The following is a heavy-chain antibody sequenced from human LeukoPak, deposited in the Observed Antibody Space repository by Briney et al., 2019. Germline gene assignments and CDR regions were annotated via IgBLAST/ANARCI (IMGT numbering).Heavy chain of an antibody. CDR2: IKQDGSEK. D-gene: IGHD6-13*01. CDR3: VRVGSSFDY. Sequence: GRCLRLSRAVSGFTPSSHWMSWVPEAPGTGLEWVDNIKQDGSEKYYVGSVKGRFTSSRDNAKNSLFLQMNNLRAEDTAVYYCVRVGSSFDYWGQGTLVTVSS. V-gene: IGHV3-7*05. J-gene: IGHJ4*02. CDR1: GFTPSSHW.